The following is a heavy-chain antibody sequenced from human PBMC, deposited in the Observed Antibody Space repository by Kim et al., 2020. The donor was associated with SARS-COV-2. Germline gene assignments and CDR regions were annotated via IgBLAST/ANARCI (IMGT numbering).Heavy chain of an antibody. CDR2: INAGNGNT. D-gene: IGHD3-9*01. Sequence: ASVKVSCKASGYTFTSYTMHWVRQAPGQRLEWMGWINAGNGNTKYSRKFQGRVTITRDTSASTAYMELSSLRSEDTAVYYCARDSYYDIFRYYYYMDVWGKGTTVTVSS. CDR1: GYTFTSYT. V-gene: IGHV1-3*01. CDR3: ARDSYYDIFRYYYYMDV. J-gene: IGHJ6*03.